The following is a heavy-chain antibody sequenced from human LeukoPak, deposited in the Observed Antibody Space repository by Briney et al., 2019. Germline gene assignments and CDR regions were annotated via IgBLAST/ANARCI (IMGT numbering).Heavy chain of an antibody. V-gene: IGHV3-23*01. CDR3: AIPPRVAAFDI. D-gene: IGHD7-27*01. J-gene: IGHJ3*02. Sequence: GGSLRLSCAASGFTLSSYAMTWVRQAPGRGLEWVSSVDGGGGDSIVYADSVKGRFTISRDNSKNTLYLQMNSLRAEDTAVYYCAIPPRVAAFDIWGQGTMVTVSS. CDR1: GFTLSSYA. CDR2: VDGGGGDSI.